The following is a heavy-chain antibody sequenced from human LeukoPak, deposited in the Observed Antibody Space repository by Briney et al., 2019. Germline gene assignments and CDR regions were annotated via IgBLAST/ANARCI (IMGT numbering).Heavy chain of an antibody. CDR2: ISAYNGNT. Sequence: VSVKVSCKASGYTFTSYGISWVRQAPGQGLEWMGWISAYNGNTNYAQKLQGRVTMTTDTSTSTAYMELRSLRSDDTAVYYCARDRGTMVRGVDYYYYGMDVWGQGTTVTVSS. CDR3: ARDRGTMVRGVDYYYYGMDV. J-gene: IGHJ6*02. V-gene: IGHV1-18*01. D-gene: IGHD3-10*01. CDR1: GYTFTSYG.